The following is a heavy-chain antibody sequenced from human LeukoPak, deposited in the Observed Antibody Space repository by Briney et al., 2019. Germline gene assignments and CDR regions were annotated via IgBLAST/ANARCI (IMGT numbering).Heavy chain of an antibody. CDR2: IRYDGNNK. V-gene: IGHV3-30*02. Sequence: GGSLRLSCAASGFTFSSYGMHWVRQAPGKGLEWVAFIRYDGNNKYYADSVKGGCTISRDNSKNTVYLQMNSLRAEDTAVYYCAKDMDHDYDDYGFDYWGQGTPVTVSS. CDR1: GFTFSSYG. CDR3: AKDMDHDYDDYGFDY. D-gene: IGHD4-17*01. J-gene: IGHJ4*02.